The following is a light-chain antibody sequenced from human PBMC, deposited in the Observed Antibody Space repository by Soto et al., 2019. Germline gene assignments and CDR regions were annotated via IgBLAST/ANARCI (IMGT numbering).Light chain of an antibody. CDR1: QGISRT. CDR2: GAS. J-gene: IGKJ4*01. Sequence: EIVMTQSPATLSVSPGETATLSCRASQGISRTLAWYQLKSGQAPRLLFYGASTRATGVPARFSGSGSGTEFPLTISSLQSEDPALYYCQHYNHWPQLSFGGGTKVEI. V-gene: IGKV3-15*01. CDR3: QHYNHWPQLS.